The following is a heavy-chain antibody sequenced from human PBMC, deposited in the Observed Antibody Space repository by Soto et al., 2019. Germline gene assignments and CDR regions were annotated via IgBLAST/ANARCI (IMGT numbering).Heavy chain of an antibody. Sequence: PGGSLRLSCAASGFTFSSYAMSWVRQAPGKGLEWVSAISGSGGSTYYADSVKGRFTISRDNSKNTLYLQMNSLRAEDTAVYYCAKDPSYYYYGYYYGMDVWGQGTTVTVSS. D-gene: IGHD3-10*01. CDR1: GFTFSSYA. J-gene: IGHJ6*02. CDR3: AKDPSYYYYGYYYGMDV. V-gene: IGHV3-23*01. CDR2: ISGSGGST.